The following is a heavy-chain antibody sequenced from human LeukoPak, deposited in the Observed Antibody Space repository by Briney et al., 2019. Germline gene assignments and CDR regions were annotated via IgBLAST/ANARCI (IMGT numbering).Heavy chain of an antibody. D-gene: IGHD5-18*01. CDR2: IIPIFGTA. J-gene: IGHJ4*02. CDR1: GGAFSSYA. CDR3: ARVSDTAMAHDY. Sequence: SVKASCKASGGAFSSYAISWVRQAPGQGLEWMGRIIPIFGTANYAQKFQGRVTITTDESTSTAYMELSSLRSEDTAVYYCARVSDTAMAHDYWGQGTLVTVSS. V-gene: IGHV1-69*05.